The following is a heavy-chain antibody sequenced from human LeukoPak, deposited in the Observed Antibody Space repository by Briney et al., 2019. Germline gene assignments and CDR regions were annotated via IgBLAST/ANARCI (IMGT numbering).Heavy chain of an antibody. D-gene: IGHD6-19*01. Sequence: ASVKVSCKASGYTFTGYYMHWVRQAPGQGLEWMGWINPNSGGANYAQKFQGRVTMTRDTSISTAYMELSRLRSDDTAVYYCARAIAVAGTSFDYWGQGTLVTVSS. V-gene: IGHV1-2*02. CDR1: GYTFTGYY. CDR3: ARAIAVAGTSFDY. CDR2: INPNSGGA. J-gene: IGHJ4*02.